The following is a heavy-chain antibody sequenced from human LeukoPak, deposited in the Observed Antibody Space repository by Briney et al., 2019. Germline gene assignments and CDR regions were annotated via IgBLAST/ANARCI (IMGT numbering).Heavy chain of an antibody. D-gene: IGHD6-19*01. CDR3: ARRQFDAFDI. CDR1: GGSFSGYY. Sequence: RTSETLSLTCAVYGGSFSGYYWSWIRQPPGKGLEWIGEINHSGSTYYNPSLKSRVTISVDTSKNQFSLKLSSVTAADTAVYYCARRQFDAFDIWGQGTMVTVSS. J-gene: IGHJ3*02. V-gene: IGHV4-34*01. CDR2: INHSGST.